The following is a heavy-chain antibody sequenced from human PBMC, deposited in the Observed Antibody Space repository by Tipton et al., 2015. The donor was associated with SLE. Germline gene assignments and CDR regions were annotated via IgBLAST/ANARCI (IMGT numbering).Heavy chain of an antibody. J-gene: IGHJ2*01. CDR2: IYYTGTT. CDR1: GVSISSDGFY. CDR3: AREFLNPVTTVHYYFDL. V-gene: IGHV4-31*03. D-gene: IGHD4-11*01. Sequence: TLSLTCTVSGVSISSDGFYWSWIRQHPDKVLEWIGYIYYTGTTHYNPSLKSRVTMSVDTSKNHFSLKLISVTAADTAVYYCAREFLNPVTTVHYYFDLWGRGTLVTVSS.